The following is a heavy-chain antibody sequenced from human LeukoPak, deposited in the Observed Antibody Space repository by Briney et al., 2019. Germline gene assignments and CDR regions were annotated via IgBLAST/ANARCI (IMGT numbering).Heavy chain of an antibody. D-gene: IGHD3-9*01. V-gene: IGHV4-34*01. J-gene: IGHJ4*02. CDR1: GGSFSGYY. CDR3: ARGYYDILTGYHYYFDY. CDR2: INHSGST. Sequence: NPSETLSLTCAVYGGSFSGYYWSWIRQPPGKGLEWIGEINHSGSTNYNPSLKSRVTMSVDTSKNQFSLKLSSVTAADTAVYYCARGYYDILTGYHYYFDYWGQGTLVTVSS.